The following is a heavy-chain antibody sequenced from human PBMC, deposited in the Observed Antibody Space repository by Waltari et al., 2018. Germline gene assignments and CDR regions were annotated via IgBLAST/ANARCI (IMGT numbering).Heavy chain of an antibody. J-gene: IGHJ6*02. CDR3: TKRTALDGMDV. V-gene: IGHV4-39*01. CDR2: IYYTGTT. D-gene: IGHD5-18*01. Sequence: QLQLPESGRGLVKPSETLSLTCPVPGGSISSSSYFWGWTRQPPGKGLEWIGSIYYTGTTNYNPSFESRLTISIDTSKNQFSLKLTSVTAADTAVYYCTKRTALDGMDVWGQGATVTVSS. CDR1: GGSISSSSYF.